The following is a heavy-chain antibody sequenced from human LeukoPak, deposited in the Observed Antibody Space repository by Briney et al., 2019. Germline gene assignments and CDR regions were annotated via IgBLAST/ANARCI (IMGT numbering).Heavy chain of an antibody. Sequence: PGGTLRLSCAASGFTFSSYAMSWVRQAPGKGLEWVSAISGSGGSTYYADSVKGRFTISRDNSKNTLYLQMNSLRAEDTAVYYCAKDPSPWFGEHDYWGQGTLVTVSS. D-gene: IGHD3-10*01. CDR3: AKDPSPWFGEHDY. CDR1: GFTFSSYA. CDR2: ISGSGGST. J-gene: IGHJ4*02. V-gene: IGHV3-23*01.